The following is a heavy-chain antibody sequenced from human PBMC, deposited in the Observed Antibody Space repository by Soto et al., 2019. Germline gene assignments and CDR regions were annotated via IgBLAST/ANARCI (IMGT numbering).Heavy chain of an antibody. CDR2: IYHGGST. CDR3: ARLFSGSYSDY. CDR1: GGSIRSNNW. D-gene: IGHD1-26*01. Sequence: SETLSLTCAVSGGSIRSNNWWSWVRQPPGKGLEWIGEIYHGGSTNYNPSLKSRVTISVDKSKNHFSLRLSSVTAADTAMYYCARLFSGSYSDYWGQGTLVTVSS. V-gene: IGHV4-4*02. J-gene: IGHJ4*02.